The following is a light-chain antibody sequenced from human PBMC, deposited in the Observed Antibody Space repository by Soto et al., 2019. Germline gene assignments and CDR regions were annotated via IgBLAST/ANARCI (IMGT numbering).Light chain of an antibody. CDR1: QSVSSNY. CDR2: GTY. Sequence: EIVLTQSPGTLSLSPVERATLSCRASQSVSSNYLAWYQQKPGQAPRLLISGTYTRATGIPDRFSGRGSGTDFSLTISSLEPEDFAVYYCQQRSNWPRTFGQGTKVDIK. V-gene: IGKV3D-20*02. J-gene: IGKJ1*01. CDR3: QQRSNWPRT.